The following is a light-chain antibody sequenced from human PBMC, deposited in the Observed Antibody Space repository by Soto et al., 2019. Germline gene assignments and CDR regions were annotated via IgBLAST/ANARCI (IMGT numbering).Light chain of an antibody. V-gene: IGKV1-39*01. CDR2: SAS. CDR1: QTISIY. J-gene: IGKJ1*01. Sequence: DIQMTQSPSSLSASVGDRVTINCRASQTISIYLNWHQHRPGKGPKLLIYSASTLQSGVSSRFSGSGSGTDFTLTISSLQPEDVATYYCQQSNSIPPWTFGQGTKVDIK. CDR3: QQSNSIPPWT.